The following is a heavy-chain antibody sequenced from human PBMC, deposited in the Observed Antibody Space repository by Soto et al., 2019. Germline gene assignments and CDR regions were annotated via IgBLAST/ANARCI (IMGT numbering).Heavy chain of an antibody. J-gene: IGHJ6*02. V-gene: IGHV3-9*01. CDR1: GFTFDDYA. CDR3: AKDRYDYYGSGSNYGMDV. CDR2: ISWNSGNI. D-gene: IGHD3-10*01. Sequence: GGSLRLSCAASGFTFDDYAMHWVRQAPGKXLEWVAGISWNSGNIGYADSVKGRFTISRDNVKNSLYLQMNSLRAEDTALYFCAKDRYDYYGSGSNYGMDVWGQGTTVTVSS.